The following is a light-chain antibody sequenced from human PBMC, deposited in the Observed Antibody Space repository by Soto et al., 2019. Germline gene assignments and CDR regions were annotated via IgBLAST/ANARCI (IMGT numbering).Light chain of an antibody. CDR3: QQYNKWPRT. V-gene: IGKV3-15*01. CDR2: GAS. J-gene: IGKJ1*01. Sequence: EIVMTQSPATLSVSLGERATLSCRASQSVSTDLAWYQQKPGQAPRLLIHGASTRATGIPARFSGSGSGTEFTLTINSLQSEDFAVYYCQQYNKWPRTFGQGTKVDIK. CDR1: QSVSTD.